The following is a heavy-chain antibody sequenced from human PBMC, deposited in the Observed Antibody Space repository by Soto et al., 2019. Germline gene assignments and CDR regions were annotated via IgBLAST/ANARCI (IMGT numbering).Heavy chain of an antibody. CDR2: ISYDGRSE. D-gene: IGHD3-10*01. Sequence: SLGLSCVASGFTYSNFGMHWVRQAPGKGLEWVADISYDGRSEYYVDSVWGRFTLSRDNSKNTLSLQMISLRPEDTGVYYCAKDPAVVMLLFATRVLVVWGHGTKVTV. CDR1: GFTYSNFG. CDR3: AKDPAVVMLLFATRVLVV. J-gene: IGHJ6*02. V-gene: IGHV3-30*18.